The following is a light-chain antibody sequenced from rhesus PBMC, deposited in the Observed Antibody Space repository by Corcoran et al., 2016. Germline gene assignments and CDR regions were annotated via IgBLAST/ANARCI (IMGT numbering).Light chain of an antibody. Sequence: DIQMTQSPSYLSASVGDRVTITCRASQGISTWLAWYQQKPGKAPKLLIYKTSSLQSGVPSRFSGSGPGTDFTLTISSLQPEDFATYYWQQYNSAPFTFGPGTKLDIK. J-gene: IGKJ3*01. CDR1: QGISTW. CDR2: KTS. CDR3: QQYNSAPFT. V-gene: IGKV1-21*01.